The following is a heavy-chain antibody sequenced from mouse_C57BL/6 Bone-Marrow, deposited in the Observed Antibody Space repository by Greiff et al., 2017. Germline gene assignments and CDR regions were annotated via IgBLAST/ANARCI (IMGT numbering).Heavy chain of an antibody. Sequence: VQLQQSGAELARPGASVKLSCKASGYTFTSYGISWVKQRTGQGLEWIGEIYPRSGNTYYNEKFKGKATLTADKSASTAYMELRSLTSEDSAVYFCARAPPSSTTVVSNFDYWGQGTTLTVSS. CDR2: IYPRSGNT. V-gene: IGHV1-81*01. J-gene: IGHJ2*01. CDR1: GYTFTSYG. D-gene: IGHD1-1*01. CDR3: ARAPPSSTTVVSNFDY.